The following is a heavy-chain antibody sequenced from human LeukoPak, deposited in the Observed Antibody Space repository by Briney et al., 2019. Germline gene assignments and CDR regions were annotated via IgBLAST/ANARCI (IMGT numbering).Heavy chain of an antibody. J-gene: IGHJ6*02. Sequence: SVKVSCKASGGTFSSYAISWVRQAPGQGLEWMGRIIPILGIANYAQKFQGRVTITADKSTSTAYMELSSLRSEDTAVYYCARGRQRYGSSWYDYYYYGMDVWGQGTTVTVSS. D-gene: IGHD6-13*01. CDR2: IIPILGIA. V-gene: IGHV1-69*04. CDR1: GGTFSSYA. CDR3: ARGRQRYGSSWYDYYYYGMDV.